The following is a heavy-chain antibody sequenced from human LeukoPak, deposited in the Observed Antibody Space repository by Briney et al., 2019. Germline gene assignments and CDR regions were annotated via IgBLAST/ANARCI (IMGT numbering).Heavy chain of an antibody. D-gene: IGHD3-22*01. J-gene: IGHJ3*02. V-gene: IGHV4-61*02. Sequence: SQTLSLTCTVSGGSMSSGSYYWSWIRQPAGKGLEWIGRIYTSGSTNYNPSLKSRVTISVDTSKNQFSLKLSSVTAADTAVYYCARGDYDTSGYYSDAFDIWGQGTMVTVSS. CDR3: ARGDYDTSGYYSDAFDI. CDR1: GGSMSSGSYY. CDR2: IYTSGST.